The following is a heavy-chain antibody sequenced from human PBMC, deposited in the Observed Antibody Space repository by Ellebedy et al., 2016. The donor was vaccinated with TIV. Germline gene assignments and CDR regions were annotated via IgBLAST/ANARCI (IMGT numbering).Heavy chain of an antibody. V-gene: IGHV1-46*01. CDR2: INPSGGST. J-gene: IGHJ6*02. Sequence: ASVKVFCKASGYTFTSYYMHWVRQAPGQGLEWMGIINPSGGSTSYAQKFQGRVTMTRDTSTSTVYMELSSLRSGDTAVYYCARDLRDSSSSRYYYGMDVWGQGTTVTVSS. D-gene: IGHD6-6*01. CDR3: ARDLRDSSSSRYYYGMDV. CDR1: GYTFTSYY.